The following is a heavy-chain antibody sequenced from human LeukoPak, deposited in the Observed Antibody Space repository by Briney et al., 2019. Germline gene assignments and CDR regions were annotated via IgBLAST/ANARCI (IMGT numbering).Heavy chain of an antibody. CDR3: AKRQRDTSRYYLGAFDG. D-gene: IGHD3-22*01. V-gene: IGHV3-23*01. Sequence: GGSLRLSCEASGFTFSSYAMTWVRQAPEKGLEWVSAIGASGVDTYYADSVKGRFTISRDNVKNTLYLHMTSLGAEDTAVYFCAKRQRDTSRYYLGAFDGWGQGTTVTVSS. CDR2: IGASGVDT. J-gene: IGHJ3*01. CDR1: GFTFSSYA.